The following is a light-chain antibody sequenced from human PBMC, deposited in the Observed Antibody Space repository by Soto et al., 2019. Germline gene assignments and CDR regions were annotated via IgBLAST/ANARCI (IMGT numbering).Light chain of an antibody. V-gene: IGKV3-11*01. CDR1: QSVSTY. Sequence: EIVLTQSPATLSLSPGERATLSCRASQSVSTYLAWYQQKPGQAPRLLIHDASNRATGIPARFSGSGSGTDFSLTISSREPEDFGVYYCQQRSNLPQITFGGGTKVEIK. CDR3: QQRSNLPQIT. CDR2: DAS. J-gene: IGKJ4*01.